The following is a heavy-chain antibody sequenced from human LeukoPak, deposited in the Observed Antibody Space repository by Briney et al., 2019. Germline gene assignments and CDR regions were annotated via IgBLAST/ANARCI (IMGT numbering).Heavy chain of an antibody. Sequence: SETLSLTCTVSGGSISSYYWSWIRQPPGKGLEWIGYIYYSGSTNYNPSLKSRVTISVDTSKNQFSLKLSSVTAADTAVYYCARGTYDSSGYYYGYYFDYWGQGTLVTVSS. D-gene: IGHD3-22*01. J-gene: IGHJ4*02. CDR3: ARGTYDSSGYYYGYYFDY. V-gene: IGHV4-59*08. CDR2: IYYSGST. CDR1: GGSISSYY.